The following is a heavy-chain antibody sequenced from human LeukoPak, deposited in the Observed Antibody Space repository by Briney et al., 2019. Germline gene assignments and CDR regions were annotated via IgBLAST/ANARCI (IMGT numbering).Heavy chain of an antibody. V-gene: IGHV3-23*01. CDR1: GFTFSSYA. J-gene: IGHJ4*02. CDR3: ARDVVSSGWSQDDY. Sequence: GGSLRLSCAASGFTFSSYAMSWVRQAPGKGLEWVSAISGSGGSTYYADSVKGRFTISRDNSKNTLHLQMNSLRAEDTAVYYCARDVVSSGWSQDDYWGQGTLVTVSS. D-gene: IGHD6-19*01. CDR2: ISGSGGST.